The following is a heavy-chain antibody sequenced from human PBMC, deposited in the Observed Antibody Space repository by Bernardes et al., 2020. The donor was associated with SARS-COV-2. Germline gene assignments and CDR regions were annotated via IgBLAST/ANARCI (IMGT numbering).Heavy chain of an antibody. D-gene: IGHD3-22*01. CDR3: ARVNNYDGSGYYPHY. CDR1: GYTFTRFG. J-gene: IGHJ4*02. CDR2: TSPYNGNT. V-gene: IGHV1-18*01. Sequence: ASVKVSCKASGYTFTRFGISWVRQAPGQGLEWIGWTSPYNGNTNYAQKVQGRVTMTTDTSTSAAYMELRSLRSDDTAVYYCARVNNYDGSGYYPHYWGQGTLVTVSS.